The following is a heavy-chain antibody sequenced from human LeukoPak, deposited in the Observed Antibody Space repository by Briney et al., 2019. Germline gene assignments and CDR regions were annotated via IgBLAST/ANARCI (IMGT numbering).Heavy chain of an antibody. V-gene: IGHV3-30*04. CDR3: ATRSCSISACRASSYHCMDF. CDR2: ISFDGNK. J-gene: IGHJ6*03. CDR1: GFTFSSYT. D-gene: IGHD2-2*01. Sequence: QPGGSLRLSCAASGFTFSSYTFHWVRQAPGKGLEWVTLISFDGNKHYADSVKGRFTISRDNAKSSLYLQLNSLRAEDTAVYYCATRSCSISACRASSYHCMDFWGKGTTVTVSS.